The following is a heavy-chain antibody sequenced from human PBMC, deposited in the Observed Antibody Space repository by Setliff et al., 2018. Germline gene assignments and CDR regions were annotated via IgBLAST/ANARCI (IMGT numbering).Heavy chain of an antibody. CDR3: GRSPGLAEGGSWFAP. Sequence: GESLEISCEASGYSFPSYWIGWVRQMPGKGLEWMGSFYPGDSETRYSPSFQGQVTISADKSIGTAYLQWSSLKASDTAIYYCGRSPGLAEGGSWFAPWGQGTLVTVSS. J-gene: IGHJ5*02. V-gene: IGHV5-51*01. CDR1: GYSFPSYW. CDR2: FYPGDSET. D-gene: IGHD6-13*01.